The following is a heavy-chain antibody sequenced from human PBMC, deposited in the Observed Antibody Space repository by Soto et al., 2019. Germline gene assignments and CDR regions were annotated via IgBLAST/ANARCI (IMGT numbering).Heavy chain of an antibody. D-gene: IGHD5-12*01. CDR2: IWYDGSNK. CDR3: ARDLPHAHSGYDHFDY. V-gene: IGHV3-33*01. CDR1: GFTFSSYG. J-gene: IGHJ4*02. Sequence: QVQLVESGGGVVQPGRSLRLSCAASGFTFSSYGMHWVRQAPGKGLEWVAVIWYDGSNKYYADSVKGRFTISRDNSKNTLYLQMNSLRAEDTAVYYCARDLPHAHSGYDHFDYWGQGTLVTVSS.